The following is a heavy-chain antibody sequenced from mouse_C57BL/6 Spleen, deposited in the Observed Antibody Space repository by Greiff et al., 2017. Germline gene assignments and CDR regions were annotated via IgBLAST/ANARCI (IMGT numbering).Heavy chain of an antibody. CDR1: GYTFTSYW. CDR2: IHPNSGST. J-gene: IGHJ3*01. Sequence: QVQLQQPGAELVKPGASVKLSCKASGYTFTSYWMHWVKQRPGQGLEWIGMIHPNSGSTNYNEKFKSKATLTVDKSSSTAYMQLSSLTSEHSAVYYCASQLGRDWFAYWGQVTLVTVSA. V-gene: IGHV1-64*01. D-gene: IGHD4-1*02. CDR3: ASQLGRDWFAY.